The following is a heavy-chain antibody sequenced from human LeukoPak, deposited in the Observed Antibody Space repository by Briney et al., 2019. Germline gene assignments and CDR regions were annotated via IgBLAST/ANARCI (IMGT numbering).Heavy chain of an antibody. J-gene: IGHJ4*02. D-gene: IGHD3-3*01. CDR3: ARETRITIFGVVLYYFDY. Sequence: SETLSLTCTVSGGSISSYYWSWIRQPAGKGLEWIGRIYTSGGTNYNPSLKSRVTMSVDTSKNQFSLKLSSVTAADTAVYYCARETRITIFGVVLYYFDYWGQGTLVTVSS. V-gene: IGHV4-4*07. CDR2: IYTSGGT. CDR1: GGSISSYY.